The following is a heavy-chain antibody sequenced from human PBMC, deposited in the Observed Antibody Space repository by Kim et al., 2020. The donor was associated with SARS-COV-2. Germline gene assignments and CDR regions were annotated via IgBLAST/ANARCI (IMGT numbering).Heavy chain of an antibody. CDR2: SSSAQCNT. Sequence: GGSLRLSCVASGFTFSIYAVHWVLHPPGGSVGGVALSSSAQCNTFYADSVRGRVTNSRDNSKNTLYLQMKSLRAEDTAVYYCAREYSGSYRLDYWGQGTLVTVSS. V-gene: IGHV3-30*14. CDR1: GFTFSIYA. D-gene: IGHD1-26*01. J-gene: IGHJ4*02. CDR3: AREYSGSYRLDY.